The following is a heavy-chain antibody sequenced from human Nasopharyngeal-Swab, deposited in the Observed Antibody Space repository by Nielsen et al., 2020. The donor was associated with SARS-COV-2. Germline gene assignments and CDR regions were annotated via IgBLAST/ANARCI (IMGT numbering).Heavy chain of an antibody. Sequence: GESLKISCAASGFIFSDSAIHWVRQASGKGLEWVGRIRSKGNSYVTEYAASVEGRFTISRDDSKNTAYLQMNSLMTEDTAVYYCSRCGGSCYTGKDYWGQGTLVTVSS. J-gene: IGHJ4*02. CDR3: SRCGGSCYTGKDY. D-gene: IGHD2-15*01. V-gene: IGHV3-73*01. CDR2: IRSKGNSYVT. CDR1: GFIFSDSA.